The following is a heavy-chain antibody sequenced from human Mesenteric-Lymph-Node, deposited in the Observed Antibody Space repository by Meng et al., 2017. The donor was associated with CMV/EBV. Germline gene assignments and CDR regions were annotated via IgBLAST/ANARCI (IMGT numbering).Heavy chain of an antibody. D-gene: IGHD1-26*01. J-gene: IGHJ4*02. Sequence: VYGGSFSGYYWSWSRQPPGKGLEWIGEINHSESTNYNPSLKSRVTISVDTSKNQFSLKLSSVTAADTAVYYCARGYSGSYHRRFYFDYWGQGTLVTVPQ. CDR3: ARGYSGSYHRRFYFDY. CDR2: INHSEST. CDR1: GGSFSGYY. V-gene: IGHV4-34*01.